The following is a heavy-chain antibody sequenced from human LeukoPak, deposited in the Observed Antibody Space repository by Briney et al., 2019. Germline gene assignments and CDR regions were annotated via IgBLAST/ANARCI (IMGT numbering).Heavy chain of an antibody. V-gene: IGHV6-1*01. CDR2: TYYRSKWYN. CDR1: GDSVSSNSAA. J-gene: IGHJ5*02. Sequence: SQALSLTCAISGDSVSSNSAALNWIRQSPSRGLEWVGRTYYRSKWYNDYAVSVKSRITINPDTPKNQFSLQLNSVTHEDTAVYYCARAQDGYTQGWFDPWGQGTLVTVSS. CDR3: ARAQDGYTQGWFDP. D-gene: IGHD5-24*01.